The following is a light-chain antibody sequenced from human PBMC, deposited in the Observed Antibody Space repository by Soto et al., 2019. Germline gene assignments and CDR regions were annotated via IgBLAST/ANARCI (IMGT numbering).Light chain of an antibody. J-gene: IGLJ2*01. CDR2: EVS. Sequence: QSALTQPASVSGSPGQSITISCIGTSSDVGSYNLVSWYQQHPGKAPKVLIYEVSERPSGVSNRFSGSKSGNTASLTISGLQAEDEAEYYYCSYAGSRTHVLFGGGTKLTVL. CDR1: SSDVGSYNL. CDR3: CSYAGSRTHVL. V-gene: IGLV2-23*02.